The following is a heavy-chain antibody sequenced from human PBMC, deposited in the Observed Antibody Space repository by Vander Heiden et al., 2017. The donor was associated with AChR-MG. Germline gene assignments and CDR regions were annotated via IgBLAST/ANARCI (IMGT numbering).Heavy chain of an antibody. CDR3: ARCYCSGGSCYEGYYYYMDV. Sequence: QVQLQQWGAGLLKPSETLSPTCAVYGGSFSGYYWGWIRQPPGKGLGWIGEINHSGSTNYNPSLKSRVTISVDTAKNQFSLKLSSVTAADTAVYYCARCYCSGGSCYEGYYYYMDVWGKGTTVTVSS. D-gene: IGHD2-15*01. CDR2: INHSGST. CDR1: GGSFSGYY. V-gene: IGHV4-34*01. J-gene: IGHJ6*03.